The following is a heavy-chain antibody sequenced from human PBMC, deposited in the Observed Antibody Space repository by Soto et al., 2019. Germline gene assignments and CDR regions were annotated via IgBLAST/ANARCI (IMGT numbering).Heavy chain of an antibody. J-gene: IGHJ6*02. V-gene: IGHV3-30-3*01. CDR3: ARVSSTHYGLDV. CDR2: TSFEGNSK. Sequence: QVQLVESGGGVVQPGRSLRLSCAASGFTFSSFFIHWVRQAPGKGPEWVAVTSFEGNSKYYADSVKGRFTVSRDNSRNTVYLQMNNVTPEDTAVYYCARVSSTHYGLDVWGQGTTVAVSS. D-gene: IGHD4-17*01. CDR1: GFTFSSFF.